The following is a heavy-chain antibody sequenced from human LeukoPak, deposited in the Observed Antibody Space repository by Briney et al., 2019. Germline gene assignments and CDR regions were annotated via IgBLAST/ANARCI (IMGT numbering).Heavy chain of an antibody. Sequence: PGGSLRLSCAASGFTVSSNYMSWVRQAPGKGLEWVSVIYSGGSTYYADSVKGRFTISRDNSKNTLYLQMNSLRVEDTAVYYCARGSPSSFFDYWGQGTLVTVSS. CDR1: GFTVSSNY. CDR2: IYSGGST. CDR3: ARGSPSSFFDY. V-gene: IGHV3-53*01. D-gene: IGHD2-15*01. J-gene: IGHJ4*02.